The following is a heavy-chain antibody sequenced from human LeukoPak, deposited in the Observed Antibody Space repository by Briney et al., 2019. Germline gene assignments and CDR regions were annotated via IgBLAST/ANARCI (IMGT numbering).Heavy chain of an antibody. J-gene: IGHJ4*02. Sequence: KPSETLSLTCTVSGGSISSYYWSWIRQPPGKGLEWIGYIYYSGNTKYNPSLKSRVTISVDMSKNQFSLRLSSVTAADTAVYYCARESCSSTSCSHFDHWGQGTLVTVFS. CDR3: ARESCSSTSCSHFDH. CDR1: GGSISSYY. V-gene: IGHV4-59*01. D-gene: IGHD2-2*01. CDR2: IYYSGNT.